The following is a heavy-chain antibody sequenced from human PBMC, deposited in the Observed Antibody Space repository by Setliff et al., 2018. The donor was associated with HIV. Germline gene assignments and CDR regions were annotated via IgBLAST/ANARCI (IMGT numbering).Heavy chain of an antibody. D-gene: IGHD4-4*01. J-gene: IGHJ6*03. CDR1: GDSIGSGGAF. CDR3: ARVVYTYYYMDV. Sequence: PSETLSLTCIVSGDSIGSGGAFWWTWIRQRTGKGLEWIAFIYYSGSTYYSPSLKSRLMISVDTAKNQFSLNMTSVTAADTAVYFCARVVYTYYYMDVWGKGTTVTVS. V-gene: IGHV4-31*03. CDR2: IYYSGST.